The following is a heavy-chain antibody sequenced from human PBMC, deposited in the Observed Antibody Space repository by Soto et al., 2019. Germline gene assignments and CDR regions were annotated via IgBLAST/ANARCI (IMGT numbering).Heavy chain of an antibody. Sequence: VSCKASGYNFNTFDIYWVRQATGHGLEWVGWMNPKSGNTGYAQELRGRVTMTRNTSNTTAYMELTSLTSDDTGVYYCAGGNFRYWGQGTLVTVS. CDR3: AGGNFRY. CDR1: GYNFNTFD. V-gene: IGHV1-8*02. CDR2: MNPKSGNT. J-gene: IGHJ4*02.